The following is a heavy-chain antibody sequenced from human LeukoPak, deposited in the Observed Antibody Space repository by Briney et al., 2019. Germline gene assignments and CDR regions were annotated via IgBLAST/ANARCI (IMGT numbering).Heavy chain of an antibody. Sequence: ASVKVSCKASGGTFSSYAINWVRQAPGQGLEGMGRIIPLLDIANYTQTFQGRVTIAADRSTSTAYMELRSLRSDDTAVYYCASVRGVARDAFDIWGQGTMVTVSS. V-gene: IGHV1-69*04. D-gene: IGHD3-10*02. CDR2: IIPLLDIA. J-gene: IGHJ3*02. CDR3: ASVRGVARDAFDI. CDR1: GGTFSSYA.